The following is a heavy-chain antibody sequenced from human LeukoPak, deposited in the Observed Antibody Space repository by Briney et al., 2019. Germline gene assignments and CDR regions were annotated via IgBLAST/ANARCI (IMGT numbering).Heavy chain of an antibody. Sequence: KPGGPLRLSCAASGFTFSTYSMNWVRQARGKGLEGVSSISGSSTNTHYTDSVKGRFAISRDNAKNSLYLQMNSLRAEDTAIYYCVRSGGSIDYWGQGTLVTVSS. CDR2: ISGSSTNT. D-gene: IGHD2-15*01. CDR3: VRSGGSIDY. J-gene: IGHJ4*02. V-gene: IGHV3-21*03. CDR1: GFTFSTYS.